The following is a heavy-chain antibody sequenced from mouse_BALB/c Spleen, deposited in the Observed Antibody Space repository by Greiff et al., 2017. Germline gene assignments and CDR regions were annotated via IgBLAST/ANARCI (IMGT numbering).Heavy chain of an antibody. CDR1: GYTFTSYW. Sequence: QVQLQQPGAELVKPGASVKLSCKASGYTFTSYWMHWVKQRPGQGLEWIGEIDPSDSYTNYNQKFKGKATLTVDKSSSTAYMQLSSLTSEDSAVYFCARFDYEAMDYWGQGTSVTVSS. CDR3: ARFDYEAMDY. J-gene: IGHJ4*01. V-gene: IGHV1-69*02. CDR2: IDPSDSYT.